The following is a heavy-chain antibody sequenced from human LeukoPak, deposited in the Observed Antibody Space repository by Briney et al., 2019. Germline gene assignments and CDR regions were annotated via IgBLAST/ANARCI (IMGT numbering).Heavy chain of an antibody. J-gene: IGHJ5*02. Sequence: GGSLRLSCAASGSTFSSYDMHWVRQATGKGLVWVSAIGTAGDTYYPGSVKGRFTISRDNSKNTLYLQMNSLRAEDTAMYYCAKDFSTHYYESSGYWPNWFDPWGQGTLITVSS. CDR3: AKDFSTHYYESSGYWPNWFDP. CDR2: IGTAGDT. V-gene: IGHV3-13*04. CDR1: GSTFSSYD. D-gene: IGHD3-22*01.